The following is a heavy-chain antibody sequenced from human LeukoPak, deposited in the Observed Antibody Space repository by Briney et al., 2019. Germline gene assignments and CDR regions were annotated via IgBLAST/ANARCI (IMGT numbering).Heavy chain of an antibody. V-gene: IGHV1-69*13. CDR3: ARGITMVRGVIDYYYYGMDV. CDR2: IIPIFGTA. D-gene: IGHD3-10*01. Sequence: SVKVSCKASGGTFSSYAISWVRQAPGQGLEWMGGIIPIFGTANYAQKFQGRVTIAADESTSTAYMELSSLRSEDTAVYYCARGITMVRGVIDYYYYGMDVWGKGTTVTVSS. CDR1: GGTFSSYA. J-gene: IGHJ6*04.